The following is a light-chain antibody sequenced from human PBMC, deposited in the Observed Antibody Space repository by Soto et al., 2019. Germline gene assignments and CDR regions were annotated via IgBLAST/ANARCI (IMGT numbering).Light chain of an antibody. V-gene: IGKV3-20*01. J-gene: IGKJ1*01. CDR2: GAS. CDR3: QQYDSSPWT. CDR1: QSITSSY. Sequence: EIVLTQSPGTLSLSPGERVTLSCRASQSITSSYLAWYQQKPGQAPRLLIYGASNRATGIPDRFSGSGSGTDFTLTISRLEPEDFALFYCQQYDSSPWTFGQGTKLE.